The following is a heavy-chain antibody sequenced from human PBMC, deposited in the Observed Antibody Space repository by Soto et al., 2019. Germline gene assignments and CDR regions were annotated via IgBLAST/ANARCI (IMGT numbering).Heavy chain of an antibody. CDR3: AKGGRQWLVTSDFNY. CDR1: GCTFSDYA. J-gene: IGHJ4*02. Sequence: GGSMRVSCTASGCTFSDYARHWVRQAPGKGLEWVAVVPHDGRNTHYADSVKGRFTISRDSSKNTVSLEMTSLRAEDTAVYYCAKGGRQWLVTSDFNYWGQGALVTVSS. CDR2: VPHDGRNT. V-gene: IGHV3-30*18. D-gene: IGHD6-19*01.